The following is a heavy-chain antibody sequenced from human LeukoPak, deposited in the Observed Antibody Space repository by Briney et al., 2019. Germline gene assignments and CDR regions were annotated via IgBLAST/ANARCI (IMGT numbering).Heavy chain of an antibody. CDR1: GFTVSSTY. CDR3: AKDHDLGTVTFGSVY. D-gene: IGHD4-11*01. V-gene: IGHV3-53*01. Sequence: GGSLRLSCAGSGFTVSSTYMSWVRQAPGKGLEWASTTYYDGTTYYADSVKGRFTISRDNSKNTLYLQMNSLRAEDTAVYYCAKDHDLGTVTFGSVYWGQGTLVTVSS. CDR2: TYYDGTT. J-gene: IGHJ4*02.